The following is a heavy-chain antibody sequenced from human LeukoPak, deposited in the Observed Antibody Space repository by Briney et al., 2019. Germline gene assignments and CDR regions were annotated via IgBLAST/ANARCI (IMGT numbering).Heavy chain of an antibody. V-gene: IGHV1-24*01. J-gene: IGHJ4*02. CDR1: GFTFSSYG. Sequence: GGSLRLSCAASGFTFSSYGMHWVRQAPGKGLEWMGGFDPEDGETIYAQKFQGRVTMTEDTSTDTAYMELSSLRSEDTAVYYCATEWERRFDYWGQGTLVTVSS. D-gene: IGHD1-1*01. CDR3: ATEWERRFDY. CDR2: FDPEDGET.